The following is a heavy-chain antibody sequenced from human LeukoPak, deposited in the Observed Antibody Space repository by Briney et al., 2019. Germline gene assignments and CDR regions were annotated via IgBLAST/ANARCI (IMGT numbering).Heavy chain of an antibody. J-gene: IGHJ4*02. D-gene: IGHD3-10*01. V-gene: IGHV1-2*02. CDR2: INPNSGGT. CDR1: GYTFTGYY. Sequence: APVKVSCKASGYTFTGYYMHWLRQAPGQGLEWMGWINPNSGGTNYAQKFQGRVTMTRDASISTAYMELSRLRSDDTAVYYCARAPLRARLDSWGQGTLVTVSS. CDR3: ARAPLRARLDS.